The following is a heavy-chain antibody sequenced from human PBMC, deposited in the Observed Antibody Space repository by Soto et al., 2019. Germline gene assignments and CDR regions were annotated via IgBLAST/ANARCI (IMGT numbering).Heavy chain of an antibody. D-gene: IGHD3-22*01. CDR1: GGSISSGDYY. CDR3: ARGSYYYDTSGYPFDY. J-gene: IGHJ4*02. V-gene: IGHV4-30-4*01. CDR2: IYYSGST. Sequence: SETLSLTCTVSGGSISSGDYYWSWIRQPPGKGLEWIGYIYYSGSTYYNPSLKSRVTISVDTSKNQFSLKLSSVTAADTAVYYCARGSYYYDTSGYPFDYWGQGMMVTVSS.